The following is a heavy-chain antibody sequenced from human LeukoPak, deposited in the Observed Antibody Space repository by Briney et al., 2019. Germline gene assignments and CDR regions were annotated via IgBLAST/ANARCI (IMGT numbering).Heavy chain of an antibody. CDR2: IYPGDSDT. CDR3: ARTTAGTTETFDI. CDR1: GYSFTSYW. D-gene: IGHD1-1*01. J-gene: IGHJ3*02. V-gene: IGHV5-51*01. Sequence: GESLRISCKGSGYSFTSYWIGWVRQMPGKGLEWMGIIYPGDSDTRYSPSFQGQVTISADKSISTAYLQWSSLKASDTAMYYCARTTAGTTETFDIWGQGILVTVSS.